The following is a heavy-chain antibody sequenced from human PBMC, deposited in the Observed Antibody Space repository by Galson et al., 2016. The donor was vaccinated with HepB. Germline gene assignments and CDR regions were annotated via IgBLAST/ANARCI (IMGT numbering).Heavy chain of an antibody. CDR2: LYPGDFDT. CDR1: GFSLTSYW. Sequence: QSGAEVKKPGESLKISCKGSGFSLTSYWIGWVRQMPGKGLEWMGILYPGDFDTRYSPSFQGQVTISADKSISTAYLQWSNLKASDTATYYCARIDGDTPMDHFDYWGQGTLVTVSS. CDR3: ARIDGDTPMDHFDY. V-gene: IGHV5-51*01. J-gene: IGHJ4*02. D-gene: IGHD5-18*01.